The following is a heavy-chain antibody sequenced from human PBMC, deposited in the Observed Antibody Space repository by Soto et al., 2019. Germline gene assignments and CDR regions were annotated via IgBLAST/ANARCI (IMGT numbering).Heavy chain of an antibody. CDR1: GFTFSSDW. CDR3: ARGPRGVYGNDY. CDR2: INMDGSVT. V-gene: IGHV3-74*01. Sequence: EVQLVESGGGLVQPGGSLRISCVASGFTFSSDWMHWVRQGAGKGLVWVSRINMDGSVTNYADSVKGRFTISRDNAKNTVYLQMNSLRVEDTAVYYCARGPRGVYGNDYWGQGALVTVSS. J-gene: IGHJ4*02. D-gene: IGHD2-8*02.